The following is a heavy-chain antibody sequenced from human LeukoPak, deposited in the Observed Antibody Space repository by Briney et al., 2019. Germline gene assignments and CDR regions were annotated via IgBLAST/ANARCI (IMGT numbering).Heavy chain of an antibody. V-gene: IGHV4-39*01. CDR2: YHIGNT. CDR3: ARLWDSTGLYFYYYMDV. D-gene: IGHD6-19*01. CDR1: GVSIGGDTFY. Sequence: SETLSLTRSVSGVSIGGDTFYWGWIRQPPGKGLEWIGNYHIGNTYYNPSLKSRVTISEDTSKNQFSLRVNSVTAADTAVYYCARLWDSTGLYFYYYMDVWGAGTTVTVSS. J-gene: IGHJ6*03.